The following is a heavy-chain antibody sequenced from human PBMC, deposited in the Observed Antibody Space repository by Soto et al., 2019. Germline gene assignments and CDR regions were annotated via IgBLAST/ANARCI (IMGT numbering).Heavy chain of an antibody. D-gene: IGHD3-10*01. V-gene: IGHV3-21*01. J-gene: IGHJ6*02. CDR3: AREVGRGYYGSGSYSAYGMDV. CDR1: GFTFSSYS. CDR2: ISSSGSYI. Sequence: EVQLVESGGGLVKPGGSLRLSCAASGFTFSSYSMNWVRQAPGKGLEWVSSISSSGSYIYYADSVKGRFTISRDNAKNSLYLQMNSLRAEDTAVYYCAREVGRGYYGSGSYSAYGMDVWGQGTTVTVSS.